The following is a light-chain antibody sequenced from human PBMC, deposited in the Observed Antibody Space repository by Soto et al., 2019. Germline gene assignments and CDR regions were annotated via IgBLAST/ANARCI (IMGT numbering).Light chain of an antibody. CDR1: SSDVGGYSY. CDR2: DVS. V-gene: IGLV2-14*01. J-gene: IGLJ1*01. Sequence: QSVLTQPASVSGSPGQSIAISCTGTSSDVGGYSYVSWYQQQPGKAPKLVISDVSNRPSGVSDRFSGSKSGNTASLTVSGLQAEDEADYYCSSYAGSNNVVFGTGTKVTV. CDR3: SSYAGSNNVV.